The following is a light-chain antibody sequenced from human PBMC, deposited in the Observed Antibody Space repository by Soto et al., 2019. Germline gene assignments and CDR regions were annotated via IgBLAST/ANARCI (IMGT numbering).Light chain of an antibody. CDR2: DTS. Sequence: EIVLTQSPATLSLSPGERATLSCRASQSIGIYLAWYQQKPGQAPRLLIYDTSNRATGIPARFSGSGSGTDFTLTISSLEPEDFALYYRKQRQNWPWMFGQGTMLEIK. J-gene: IGKJ1*01. CDR3: KQRQNWPWM. V-gene: IGKV3-11*01. CDR1: QSIGIY.